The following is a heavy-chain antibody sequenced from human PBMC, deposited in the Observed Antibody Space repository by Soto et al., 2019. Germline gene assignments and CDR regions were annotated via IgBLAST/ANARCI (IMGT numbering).Heavy chain of an antibody. D-gene: IGHD2-15*01. V-gene: IGHV3-23*01. CDR2: ISGSGGST. CDR3: ARLYCSASSCYSVGAFDI. CDR1: GFTFSSYA. J-gene: IGHJ3*02. Sequence: GGSLRLSCAASGFTFSSYAMSWVSQAPGKGLEWVSAISGSGGSTYYADSVTGRFTISRDNSKSTLYLQMNSLRAEETAVYYCARLYCSASSCYSVGAFDIRGQGTMVTVSS.